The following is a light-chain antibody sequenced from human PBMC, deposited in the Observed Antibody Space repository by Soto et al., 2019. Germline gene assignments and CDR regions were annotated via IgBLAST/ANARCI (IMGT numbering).Light chain of an antibody. CDR2: LAS. CDR3: QQLDSNPPWT. CDR1: QTIDNY. Sequence: IQLTQSPSSLSASVGDTVTISCRASQTIDNYLAWYQQYPGRAPKLLIYLASTLQSGVPSRFSGSGSGTDFPPTISRLQPEDFATYYCQQLDSNPPWTFGQGTRVEIK. J-gene: IGKJ1*01. V-gene: IGKV1-9*01.